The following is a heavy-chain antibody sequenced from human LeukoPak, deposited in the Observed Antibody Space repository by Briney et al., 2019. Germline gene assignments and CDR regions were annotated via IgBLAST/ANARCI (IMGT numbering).Heavy chain of an antibody. CDR1: GFTFRSYG. J-gene: IGHJ4*02. D-gene: IGHD5-18*01. CDR2: ISYDGSNK. V-gene: IGHV3-30*18. Sequence: PGGSLRLSCAASGFTFRSYGMHWVRQAPGKGLEWVAVISYDGSNKYYADSVRGRCTISRDNSRNTLFLQMNSLRADDTAVYFCAKDLGPGMDLYYLDSWGQGTLVTVSS. CDR3: AKDLGPGMDLYYLDS.